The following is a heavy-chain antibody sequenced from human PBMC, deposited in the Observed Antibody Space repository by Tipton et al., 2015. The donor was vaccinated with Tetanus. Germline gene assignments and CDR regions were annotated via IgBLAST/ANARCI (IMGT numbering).Heavy chain of an antibody. J-gene: IGHJ6*02. CDR3: ARHKDYYFYVMDV. CDR2: INHSRNI. V-gene: IGHV4-34*01. Sequence: TLSLTCAVYGGSFSVYYWSWIRQPPGKGLEWIGEINHSRNINNNPSLKSRVTISIDTSKNQFSLKLSSVTAADTGVYYCARHKDYYFYVMDVWGQGTTVTVSS. CDR1: GGSFSVYY.